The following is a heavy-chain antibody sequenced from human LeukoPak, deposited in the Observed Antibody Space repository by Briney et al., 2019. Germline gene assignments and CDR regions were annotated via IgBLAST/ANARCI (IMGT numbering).Heavy chain of an antibody. CDR1: GFSISTYT. V-gene: IGHV3-48*01. J-gene: IGHJ6*03. CDR3: ARDRGYGARYMDV. CDR2: ITSTSGSI. D-gene: IGHD4-17*01. Sequence: GGSLRLSCAASGFSISTYTLIWVRQAPGEGLEWISYITSTSGSIYYADSVMGRFTISRDNAKNSLYLQMNSLRAEDTAVYYCARDRGYGARYMDVWGKGTTVTVSS.